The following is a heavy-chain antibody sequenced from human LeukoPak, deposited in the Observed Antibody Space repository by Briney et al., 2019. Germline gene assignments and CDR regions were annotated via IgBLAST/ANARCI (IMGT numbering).Heavy chain of an antibody. CDR1: GFSFSNAW. Sequence: GGSLRLSCAASGFSFSNAWMSWVRQAPGKGLEWVAVISYDGSSKYYADSVKGRFTISRDTSKNTVYLQMNSLRAEDTAVYYCARNWNDFDFWGQGTLVTVSS. V-gene: IGHV3-30*03. D-gene: IGHD1-1*01. CDR3: ARNWNDFDF. J-gene: IGHJ4*02. CDR2: ISYDGSSK.